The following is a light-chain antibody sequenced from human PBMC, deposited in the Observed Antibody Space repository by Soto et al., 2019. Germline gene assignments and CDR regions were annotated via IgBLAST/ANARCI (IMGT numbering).Light chain of an antibody. J-gene: IGKJ1*01. V-gene: IGKV1-6*01. CDR2: AAS. CDR1: QGIRNN. CDR3: LQDYIYPWT. Sequence: QSPSSLSASVGDRVTITCRASQGIRNNLGWYQQQPGKAPKLLIYAASTVQSGVPSRFSGGGSGIVFTLTISSLQPEDFATYYCLQDYIYPWTFGQGTKVDIK.